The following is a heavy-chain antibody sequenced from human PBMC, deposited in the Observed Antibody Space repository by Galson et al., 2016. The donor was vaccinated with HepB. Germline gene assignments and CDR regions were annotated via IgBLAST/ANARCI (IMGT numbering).Heavy chain of an antibody. J-gene: IGHJ4*02. Sequence: SLRLSCAASGFSLSNSGMHWVRQAPGKGLEWVAVIWYNGRNKYYADSVEGRFTISRDNSKNTLDLQMNSLRAEDTALYYCARDAGAGGSGYCLDYWGQGALVTVSS. D-gene: IGHD5-12*01. CDR1: GFSLSNSG. CDR2: IWYNGRNK. CDR3: ARDAGAGGSGYCLDY. V-gene: IGHV3-33*01.